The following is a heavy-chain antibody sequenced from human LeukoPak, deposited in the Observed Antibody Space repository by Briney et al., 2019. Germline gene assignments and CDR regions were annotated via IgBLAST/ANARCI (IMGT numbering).Heavy chain of an antibody. CDR1: GGSISNYH. J-gene: IGHJ5*02. CDR2: IEYSGGT. Sequence: PSETLSLTCTVSGGSISNYHWSWFRQSPGTGLEGIGYIEYSGGTTYNSSLKSRVTISVDTSKSQFSLKLNSVTAADTAVYYCARVKYSSGSTSSWFDPWGQGTPVAVSS. V-gene: IGHV4-59*08. CDR3: ARVKYSSGSTSSWFDP. D-gene: IGHD3-10*01.